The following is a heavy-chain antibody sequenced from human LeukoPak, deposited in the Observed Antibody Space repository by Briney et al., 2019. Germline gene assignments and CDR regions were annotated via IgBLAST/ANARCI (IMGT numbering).Heavy chain of an antibody. J-gene: IGHJ4*02. CDR1: GSIFRNYA. CDR2: ISSSGDNT. D-gene: IGHD5-12*01. CDR3: VREERGLAIDY. Sequence: QPGGSLRLSCAASGSIFRNYAMHWVRQAPGKGLEYVSAISSSGDNTYYGNSVRGRFTISRDNSKNTLFLQMGSLRVEDTAEYYCVREERGLAIDYWGQGTLVTVSS. V-gene: IGHV3-64*01.